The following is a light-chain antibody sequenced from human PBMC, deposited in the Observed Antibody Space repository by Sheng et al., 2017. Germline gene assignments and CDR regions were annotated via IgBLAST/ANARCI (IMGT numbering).Light chain of an antibody. Sequence: SYELTQPPSVSVAPGQTATLTCEGNNIGSKSLHWYQQRPGQAPVMVVHNDRDRPSGIPERFSGSNSVNTATLTITSVEAGDEADYYCQVWDSSTNHVVFGRGTTLTVL. V-gene: IGLV3-21*02. CDR3: QVWDSSTNHVV. CDR1: NIGSKS. CDR2: NDR. J-gene: IGLJ2*01.